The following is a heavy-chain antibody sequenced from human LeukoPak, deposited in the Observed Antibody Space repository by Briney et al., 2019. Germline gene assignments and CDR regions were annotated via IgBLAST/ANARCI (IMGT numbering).Heavy chain of an antibody. CDR2: LHYSGST. CDR1: GGSISSYY. D-gene: IGHD3-22*01. CDR3: ARRPKPSQKTRDSSGYYSSPHFDY. V-gene: IGHV4-59*01. Sequence: SETLSLTCAVSGGSISSYYWSWIRQPPGKRPEWIGYLHYSGSTNYNPSLKSRLTISLDASKNQFSLNLSSVTAADTAIYYCARRPKPSQKTRDSSGYYSSPHFDYWGQGTLVTVSS. J-gene: IGHJ4*02.